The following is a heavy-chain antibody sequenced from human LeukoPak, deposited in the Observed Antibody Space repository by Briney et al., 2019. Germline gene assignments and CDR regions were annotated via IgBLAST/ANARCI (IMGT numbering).Heavy chain of an antibody. J-gene: IGHJ5*02. CDR2: THYSGSS. Sequence: SQTLSLTCTVSGASISSDDYYWSWIRQPPGKGLKWIAYTHYSGSSFYNPSLKSRITISVDTSKNQFSLRLSSVTAADTAVYYCAREGRDFWSGSRGWFDPWGQGTLVTVSS. CDR1: GASISSDDYY. CDR3: AREGRDFWSGSRGWFDP. V-gene: IGHV4-30-4*01. D-gene: IGHD3-3*01.